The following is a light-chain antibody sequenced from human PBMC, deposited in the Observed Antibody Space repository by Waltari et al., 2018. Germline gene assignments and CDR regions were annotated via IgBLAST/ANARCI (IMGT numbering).Light chain of an antibody. J-gene: IGKJ3*01. CDR3: QQYNNWPPFT. Sequence: TVMTQSPATLSVSPGERDTLSCRARQSVSSNLAWYQQKPGQAPRLLIYGASTRATGIPARFSGSGSGTECTLTISSLQSEGFAVDYCQQYNNWPPFTFGPGTKVDIK. V-gene: IGKV3-15*01. CDR1: QSVSSN. CDR2: GAS.